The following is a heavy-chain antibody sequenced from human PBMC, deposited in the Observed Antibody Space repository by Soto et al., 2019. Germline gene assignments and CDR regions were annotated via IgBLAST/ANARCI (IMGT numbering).Heavy chain of an antibody. Sequence: SETLSLTCTVSGGSISSSSSSYYWGWIRQPPGKGLEWIGGIYYGGNTYYNPSLKSRVTISVDTSKNQFSLKLSSVTAADAAVYYCARGRIVVVPAAIKNWFDPWGQGTLVTVSS. CDR1: GGSISSSSSSYY. V-gene: IGHV4-39*01. J-gene: IGHJ5*02. CDR3: ARGRIVVVPAAIKNWFDP. CDR2: IYYGGNT. D-gene: IGHD2-2*01.